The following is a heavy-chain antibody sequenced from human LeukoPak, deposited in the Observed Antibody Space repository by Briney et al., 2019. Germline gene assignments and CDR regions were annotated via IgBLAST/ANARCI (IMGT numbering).Heavy chain of an antibody. J-gene: IGHJ4*02. CDR3: ARDSYGSNYHFDY. CDR1: GVTFSNYG. Sequence: GGTLRLSCAASGVTFSNYGLSWVRQAPGKGLECVSGITGSGGSTYYADSVKGRFTISRDNAKNSLYLQMNSLRAEDTAVYYCARDSYGSNYHFDYWGQGTLVTVSS. CDR2: ITGSGGST. V-gene: IGHV3-23*01. D-gene: IGHD5-18*01.